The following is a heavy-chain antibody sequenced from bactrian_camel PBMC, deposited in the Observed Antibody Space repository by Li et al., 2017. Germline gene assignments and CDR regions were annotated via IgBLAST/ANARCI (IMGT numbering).Heavy chain of an antibody. D-gene: IGHD2*01. CDR1: SFSDTRYC. Sequence: HVQLVESGGGSVKAGESLRLSCDTSSFSDTRYCLGWFRQAPGKEREGVASIERDGTTAYANSVKDRFTISKDIAKNTLYMQLNSLKTEDTAMYYCSKGIQKCPGSYCRPEGQGTQVTVS. V-gene: IGHV3S55*01. CDR2: IERDGTT. J-gene: IGHJ4*01.